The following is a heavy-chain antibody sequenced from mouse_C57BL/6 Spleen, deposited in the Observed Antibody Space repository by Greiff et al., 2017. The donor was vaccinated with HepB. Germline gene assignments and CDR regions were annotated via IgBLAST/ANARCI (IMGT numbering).Heavy chain of an antibody. V-gene: IGHV1-82*01. CDR3: ARADGYYGYFDV. Sequence: VKLQQSGPELVKPGASVKISCKASGYAFSSSWMNWVKQRPGKGLEWIGRIYPGDGDTNYNGKFKGKATLTADKSSSTAYMQLSSLTSEDSAVYFCARADGYYGYFDVWGTGTTVTVSS. D-gene: IGHD2-3*01. CDR1: GYAFSSSW. J-gene: IGHJ1*03. CDR2: IYPGDGDT.